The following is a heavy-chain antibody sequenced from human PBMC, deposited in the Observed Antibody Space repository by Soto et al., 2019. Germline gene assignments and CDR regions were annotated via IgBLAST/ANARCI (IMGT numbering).Heavy chain of an antibody. V-gene: IGHV1-69*13. CDR3: AKEGFSGSYHDS. CDR2: IIPMVGST. Sequence: SVKVSCKASGGTLNNYVISWVRQAPGQGLEWMGYIIPMVGSTKFAQRFQGRLTITADGSASTAYMELSSLTSEDTAVYYCAKEGFSGSYHDSWGQGTLVTVSS. CDR1: GGTLNNYV. J-gene: IGHJ5*01. D-gene: IGHD1-26*01.